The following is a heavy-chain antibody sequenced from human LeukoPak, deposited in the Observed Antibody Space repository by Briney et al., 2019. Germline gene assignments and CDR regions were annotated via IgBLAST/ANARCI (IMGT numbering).Heavy chain of an antibody. CDR1: GYTSTGYY. CDR2: INPDSGGT. V-gene: IGHV1-2*02. D-gene: IGHD3-10*01. CDR3: ARASWGLWFGSFDY. J-gene: IGHJ4*02. Sequence: ASVKVSCKASGYTSTGYYMHWVRQAPGQGLEWMGWINPDSGGTNYAQKFQGRVTMTRDTSISTAYMELSRLRSDDTAVYYCARASWGLWFGSFDYWGQGTLVTVSS.